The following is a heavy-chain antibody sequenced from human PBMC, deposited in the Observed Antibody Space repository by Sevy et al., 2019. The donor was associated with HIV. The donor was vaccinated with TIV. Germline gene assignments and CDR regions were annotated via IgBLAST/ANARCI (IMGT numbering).Heavy chain of an antibody. CDR1: GFTFSSYA. Sequence: GGSLRLSCAASGFTFSSYAMSWVRQAPGKGLEWVSAISGSGGSTYYADSVKGRFTISGENSKNTLYLQMNSLGAEDTAVYYCAKAYYYGSSGYYFSDYWGQGTLVTVSS. J-gene: IGHJ4*02. D-gene: IGHD3-22*01. CDR2: ISGSGGST. CDR3: AKAYYYGSSGYYFSDY. V-gene: IGHV3-23*01.